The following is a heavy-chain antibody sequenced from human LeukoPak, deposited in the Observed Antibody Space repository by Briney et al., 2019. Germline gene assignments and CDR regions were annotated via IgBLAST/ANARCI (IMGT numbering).Heavy chain of an antibody. J-gene: IGHJ4*02. Sequence: SETLSLTCAVSGYSISSGFYWGWIRQPPGKGLEWFGSIYHSGSTYYNPSLKSRVTISVDTSKNQFSLKLSSVTAADTAVYYCARHRGKQWLVLDYWGQGTLVTVSS. CDR1: GYSISSGFY. CDR2: IYHSGST. V-gene: IGHV4-38-2*01. CDR3: ARHRGKQWLVLDY. D-gene: IGHD6-19*01.